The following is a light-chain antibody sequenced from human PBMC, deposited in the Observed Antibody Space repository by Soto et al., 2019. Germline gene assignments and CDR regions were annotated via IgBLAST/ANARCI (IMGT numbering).Light chain of an antibody. CDR2: EVS. CDR1: SSDVGDYPY. J-gene: IGLJ1*01. Sequence: QSALTQPASVSGSPGQSITISCTGTSSDVGDYPYVSWYQQHPAKVPKLIIYEVSHRPSGITSRFSGSKSQNTASLTISGLQAEDEADYYCSSYSATNTLVFGSGTKVT. V-gene: IGLV2-14*01. CDR3: SSYSATNTLV.